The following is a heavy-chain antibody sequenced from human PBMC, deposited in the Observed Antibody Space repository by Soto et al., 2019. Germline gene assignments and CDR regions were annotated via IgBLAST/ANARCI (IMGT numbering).Heavy chain of an antibody. V-gene: IGHV3-30*18. CDR2: ISYDGSNK. Sequence: QVQLVESGGGVVQPGRSLRLSCAASGFTFSSYGMHWVRQAPGKGLEWVAVISYDGSNKYYADSVKGRFTISRDNSKNTLYLQMNSLRAEDTAVYYCAKGRGSEARNYFDYWGQGTLVTVSS. J-gene: IGHJ4*02. CDR3: AKGRGSEARNYFDY. D-gene: IGHD3-16*01. CDR1: GFTFSSYG.